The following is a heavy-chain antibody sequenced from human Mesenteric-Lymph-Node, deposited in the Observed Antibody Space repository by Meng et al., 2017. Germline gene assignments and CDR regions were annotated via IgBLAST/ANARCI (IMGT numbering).Heavy chain of an antibody. V-gene: IGHV6-1*01. CDR2: TYYRSKWYN. CDR3: ARVGATTFAVGYFQH. CDR1: GDSVSSNSAA. Sequence: GQRPPQDPGSVKPQQTLSLPCALSGDSVSSNSAAWNWIMQYPSRRLEWLGRTYYRSKWYNDYAVFVKSRITINPDTSKNQFSLQLNAVTPEDTAVYYCARVGATTFAVGYFQHWGQGTLVTVSS. J-gene: IGHJ1*01. D-gene: IGHD1-26*01.